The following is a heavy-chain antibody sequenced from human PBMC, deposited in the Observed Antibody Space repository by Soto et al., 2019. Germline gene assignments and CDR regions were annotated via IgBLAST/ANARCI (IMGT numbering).Heavy chain of an antibody. V-gene: IGHV4-34*01. D-gene: IGHD3-22*01. CDR3: ARHSPYYYDSSGPIYYFDY. CDR2: INHSGST. Sequence: SETLSLTCAVYGGSFSGYYWSWIRQPPGKGLEWIGEINHSGSTNYNPSLKSRVTISVDTSKNQFSLKLSSVTAADTAVYYCARHSPYYYDSSGPIYYFDYWGQGTLVTVSS. CDR1: GGSFSGYY. J-gene: IGHJ4*02.